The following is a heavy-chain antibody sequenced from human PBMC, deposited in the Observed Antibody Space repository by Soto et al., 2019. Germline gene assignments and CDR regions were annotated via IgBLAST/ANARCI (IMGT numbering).Heavy chain of an antibody. CDR1: GGTFSTYV. Sequence: QVQLVQSGAEVKKPGSSVKVSCKTSGGTFSTYVIGWVRQAPGQGLEWMGGIVPKFGTTNYAHKFKGRVKITADESTSTAYMEVSSLTSEDTAVYYCVRGGSDNSGWYIWFDPWGQGTLVTVSS. J-gene: IGHJ5*02. CDR2: IVPKFGTT. CDR3: VRGGSDNSGWYIWFDP. V-gene: IGHV1-69*01. D-gene: IGHD6-19*01.